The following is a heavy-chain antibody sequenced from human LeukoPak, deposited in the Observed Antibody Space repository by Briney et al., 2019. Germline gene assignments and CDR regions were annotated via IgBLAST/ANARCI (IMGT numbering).Heavy chain of an antibody. D-gene: IGHD5-24*01. CDR1: GGTVSSGSYF. Sequence: SETLSLTCTVSGGTVSSGSYFWSWIRQPPGKELEWIGYIYYSGRTNYNPSLKSRVTLSVDTSKNQFSLKLGSVTAADTAVYYCAGGSVDPHDYWGQGTLVTVSS. V-gene: IGHV4-61*01. CDR2: IYYSGRT. CDR3: AGGSVDPHDY. J-gene: IGHJ4*02.